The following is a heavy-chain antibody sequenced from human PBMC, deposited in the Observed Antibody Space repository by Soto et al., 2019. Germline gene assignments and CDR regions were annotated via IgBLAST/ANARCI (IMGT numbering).Heavy chain of an antibody. CDR2: IWYDGSNK. Sequence: QVQLVESGGGVVQPGRSLRLSCAASGFTFSSYGMHWVRQAPGKGLEWVAVIWYDGSNKYYADSVKGRFTISRDNSKNTLYLQINSLRAEDTAVYYCARDRPADAFDIWGQGTMVTVSS. CDR3: ARDRPADAFDI. CDR1: GFTFSSYG. J-gene: IGHJ3*02. V-gene: IGHV3-33*01.